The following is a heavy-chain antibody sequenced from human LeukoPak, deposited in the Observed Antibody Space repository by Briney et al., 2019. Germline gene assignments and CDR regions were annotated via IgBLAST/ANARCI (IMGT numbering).Heavy chain of an antibody. D-gene: IGHD2-2*01. CDR2: ISWNSGSI. V-gene: IGHV3-9*03. J-gene: IGHJ5*02. Sequence: GRSLRLSCAASGFTFDDYGMHWVRQAPGKGLEWVSGISWNSGSIGYADSVKGRFTISRDNAKNSLYLQMNSLRAEDMALYYCAKGGCSSTSCYFWFDPWGQGTLVTVSS. CDR1: GFTFDDYG. CDR3: AKGGCSSTSCYFWFDP.